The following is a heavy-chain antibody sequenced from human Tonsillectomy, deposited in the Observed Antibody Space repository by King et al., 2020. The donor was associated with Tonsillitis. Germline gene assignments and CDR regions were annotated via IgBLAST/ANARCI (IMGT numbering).Heavy chain of an antibody. Sequence: VQLVESGAEVKKPGESLKIFCKGSGYSFTSYWIGWVRQMPGKGLEWMGIIYPGDSDTRYSPSFQGQVTISADNSINTTYLQWSSLKASDTAMYYCAIPKYCGGDCYYGAFDIWGQGTMVTVSS. CDR3: AIPKYCGGDCYYGAFDI. CDR2: IYPGDSDT. CDR1: GYSFTSYW. V-gene: IGHV5-51*03. D-gene: IGHD2-21*02. J-gene: IGHJ3*02.